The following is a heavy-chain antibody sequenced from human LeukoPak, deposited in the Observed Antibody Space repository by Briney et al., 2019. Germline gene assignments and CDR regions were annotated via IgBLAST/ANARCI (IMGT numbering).Heavy chain of an antibody. CDR3: AKGTYYYDSSGYRDYYYYMDV. CDR2: ISGSGGST. V-gene: IGHV3-23*01. J-gene: IGHJ6*03. Sequence: GGSLRLSCAASGFTFSSYAMSWVRQAPGKGLEWVSAISGSGGSTYYADSVKGRFTISRDNSKNTLYLQMNSLRAEDTAVYYCAKGTYYYDSSGYRDYYYYMDVWGIGTTVTVSS. CDR1: GFTFSSYA. D-gene: IGHD3-22*01.